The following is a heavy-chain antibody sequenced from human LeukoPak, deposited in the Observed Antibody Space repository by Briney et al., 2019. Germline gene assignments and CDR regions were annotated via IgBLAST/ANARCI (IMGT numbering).Heavy chain of an antibody. V-gene: IGHV1-58*02. CDR2: IVVGSGNT. CDR3: PVADYYDSSGYYY. CDR1: GFTFTSSA. Sequence: SVKVSCKASGFTFTSSAMQWVRQARGQRLEWIGWIVVGSGNTNYAQKFQERVTITRDMSTSTAYMELSSLRSEDTAVYYCPVADYYDSSGYYYWGQGTLVTVSS. D-gene: IGHD3-22*01. J-gene: IGHJ4*02.